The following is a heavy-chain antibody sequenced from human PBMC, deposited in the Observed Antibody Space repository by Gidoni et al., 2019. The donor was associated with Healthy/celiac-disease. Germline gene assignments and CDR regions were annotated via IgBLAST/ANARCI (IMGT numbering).Heavy chain of an antibody. Sequence: QVQLQQWGAGLLKPSETLSLTCADYGGSFSGYYWSWIRQPPGKGLEWIGEINHSGSTNYNPSLKSRVTISVDTSKNQFSLKLSSVTAADTAVYYCARGGGHAYFDYWGQGTLVTVSS. CDR3: ARGGGHAYFDY. CDR2: INHSGST. CDR1: GGSFSGYY. V-gene: IGHV4-34*01. J-gene: IGHJ4*02.